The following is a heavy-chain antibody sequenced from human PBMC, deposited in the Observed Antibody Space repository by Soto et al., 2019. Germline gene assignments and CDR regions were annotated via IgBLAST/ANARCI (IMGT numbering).Heavy chain of an antibody. D-gene: IGHD4-17*01. V-gene: IGHV4-39*07. J-gene: IGHJ6*03. CDR1: GGSISSSSYY. Sequence: LSETLSLTCTVSGGSISSSSYYWGWIRQPPGKGLEWIGSIYYSGSTNYNPSLKSRVTISVDTSKNQFSLKLSSVTAADTAVYYCARLPMTTVTHYYYYYYMDVWGKGTTVTVSS. CDR3: ARLPMTTVTHYYYYYYMDV. CDR2: IYYSGST.